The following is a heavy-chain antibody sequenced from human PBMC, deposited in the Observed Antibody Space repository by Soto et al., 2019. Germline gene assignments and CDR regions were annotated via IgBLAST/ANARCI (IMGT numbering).Heavy chain of an antibody. J-gene: IGHJ6*02. CDR3: TTALDTAMVIYYYGMDV. D-gene: IGHD5-18*01. CDR2: IKSKTDGGTT. V-gene: IGHV3-15*07. CDR1: GFTFSNAW. Sequence: GGSLRLSCAASGFTFSNAWMNWVRQAPGKGLEWVGRIKSKTDGGTTDYAAPVKGRFTISRDDSKNTLYLQMNSLKTEDTAVYYCTTALDTAMVIYYYGMDVWGQGTTVTVSS.